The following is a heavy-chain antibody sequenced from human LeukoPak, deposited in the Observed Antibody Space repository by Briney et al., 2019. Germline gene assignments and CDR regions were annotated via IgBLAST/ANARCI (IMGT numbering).Heavy chain of an antibody. CDR3: AKVIQYTASTGTGLAS. CDR1: GFNFFNFG. CDR2: IWYDGSYI. D-gene: IGHD6-13*01. J-gene: IGHJ4*02. V-gene: IGHV3-33*06. Sequence: PGGSLRLSCAASGFNFFNFGMHWVRQAPGKGLDWVAVIWYDGSYIYYADSVRGRFIISRDTSKSTLYLQMNSLRAEDTAIYYCAKVIQYTASTGTGLASWGQGTLVTVSS.